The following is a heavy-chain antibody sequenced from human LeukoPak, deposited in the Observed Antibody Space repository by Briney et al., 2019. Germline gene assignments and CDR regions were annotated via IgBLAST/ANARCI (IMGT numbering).Heavy chain of an antibody. V-gene: IGHV1-69*02. J-gene: IGHJ6*03. CDR2: IILIIGIA. CDR3: ARVRELWFEEDYYYKDV. D-gene: IGHD3-10*01. Sequence: SLKVSYKASGGTFSSYTISCVGQAYGQRLERLGRIILIIGIAKYAPKFEGRVTITADKSTSTAYMELSSLRSEDTAVYYCARVRELWFEEDYYYKDVWGKGTSVTGSS. CDR1: GGTFSSYT.